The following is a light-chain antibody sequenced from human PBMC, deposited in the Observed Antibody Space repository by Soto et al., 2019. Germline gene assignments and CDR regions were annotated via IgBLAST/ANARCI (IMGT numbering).Light chain of an antibody. V-gene: IGKV1-33*01. CDR2: DAS. CDR3: QKCDYLPI. CDR1: HDITSY. J-gene: IGKJ3*01. Sequence: DIQMTQSPSSLSASVGDRVTITCQASHDITSYLNWYQHKPGKAPKLLIYDASILEAGLPSRFSGRGSGTDFTFPISRLQPEDVATYYCQKCDYLPIFGPGTTVDFK.